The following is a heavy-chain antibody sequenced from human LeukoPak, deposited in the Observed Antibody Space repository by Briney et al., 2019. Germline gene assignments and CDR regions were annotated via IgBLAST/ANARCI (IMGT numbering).Heavy chain of an antibody. Sequence: ASVKVSCKASGYTFTNYGISWVRQAPGQGVEWMGWISGYNGNIEYVQKLQGGVTMTTDTSTRTVYMELRRLRSADTAVYYCARDQEYGDSNGRFDPWGEGALVTVSS. J-gene: IGHJ5*02. V-gene: IGHV1-18*01. CDR2: ISGYNGNI. D-gene: IGHD4-17*01. CDR3: ARDQEYGDSNGRFDP. CDR1: GYTFTNYG.